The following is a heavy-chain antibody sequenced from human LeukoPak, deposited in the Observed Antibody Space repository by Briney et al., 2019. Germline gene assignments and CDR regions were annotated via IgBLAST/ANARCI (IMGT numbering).Heavy chain of an antibody. J-gene: IGHJ1*01. D-gene: IGHD1-1*01. CDR2: IYPGDSDT. CDR3: ARSERDPFRANSPFSEYFQH. V-gene: IGHV5-51*01. CDR1: GCSFTSYW. Sequence: GESLQISCKGSGCSFTSYWIGWVRQMTGKGLEWMGIIYPGDSDTRYSPSFQGQVTISADKSISTAYLQWSSLKASDTAMYYCARSERDPFRANSPFSEYFQHWGQGTLVTVSS.